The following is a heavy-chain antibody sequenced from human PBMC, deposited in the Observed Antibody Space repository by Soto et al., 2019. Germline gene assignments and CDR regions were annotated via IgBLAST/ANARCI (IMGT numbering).Heavy chain of an antibody. J-gene: IGHJ4*02. CDR2: SVPTLGMA. D-gene: IGHD2-15*01. CDR1: GDTFTDHT. V-gene: IGHV1-69*02. CDR3: ASGDCSGGRCYSDFDF. Sequence: QVHLVQSGAEVKKPGSSVKVSCKASGDTFTDHTVTWVRQAPGQGLEWMGRSVPTLGMANYAQTFQDRVTITADTSMTTAYLELTGLTSDDSAVYYCASGDCSGGRCYSDFDFWGQGTLVTVSS.